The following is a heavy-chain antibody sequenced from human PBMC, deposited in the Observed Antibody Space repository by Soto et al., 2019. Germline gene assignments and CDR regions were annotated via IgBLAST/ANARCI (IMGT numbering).Heavy chain of an antibody. V-gene: IGHV1-69*01. CDR1: GGTFSSYG. CDR3: ARGFEYSTSSPFDY. CDR2: IIPIFGTA. D-gene: IGHD6-6*01. Sequence: QVQLVQSGAEVKKPGSSVKVSCKASGGTFSSYGINWVRQAPGQGLEWMGGIIPIFGTAYYAQNFQGRVTITADESASTAYMELNSLRSEDTAVYYCARGFEYSTSSPFDYWGQGTLVTVSS. J-gene: IGHJ4*02.